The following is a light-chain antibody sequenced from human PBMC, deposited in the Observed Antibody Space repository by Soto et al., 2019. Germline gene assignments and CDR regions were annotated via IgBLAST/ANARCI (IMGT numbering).Light chain of an antibody. CDR2: RNN. CDR3: AAWDDSLSGYV. CDR1: SSHIGSNY. V-gene: IGLV1-47*01. Sequence: QSVLTQPPSTSGTPRQRVTLSCSGNSSHIGSNYVYWYQQLPGTAPKLLIYRNNQRPSGVPDRFSGSKSGTSASLAISGLRSEDEADYYCAAWDDSLSGYVFGTGTKVTVL. J-gene: IGLJ1*01.